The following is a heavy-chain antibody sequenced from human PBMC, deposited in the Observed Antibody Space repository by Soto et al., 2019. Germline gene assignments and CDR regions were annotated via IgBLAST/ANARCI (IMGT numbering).Heavy chain of an antibody. CDR3: AISRDGYNSRGMDV. CDR1: GYSFTSYW. Sequence: PKISCKGSGYSFTSYWISWVRQMPGKGLEWMGRIDPSDSYTNYSPSFQGHVTISADKSISTAYLQWSSLKASDTAMYYCAISRDGYNSRGMDVWGQGTTVTVSS. J-gene: IGHJ6*02. CDR2: IDPSDSYT. D-gene: IGHD5-12*01. V-gene: IGHV5-10-1*01.